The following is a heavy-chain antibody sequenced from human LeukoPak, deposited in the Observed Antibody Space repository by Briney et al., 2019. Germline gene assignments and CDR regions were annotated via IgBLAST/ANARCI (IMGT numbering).Heavy chain of an antibody. CDR2: ISGSGGST. V-gene: IGHV3-23*01. CDR1: GFTFSSYA. CDR3: TTDLKSGWPNSGAFDI. Sequence: PGGSLRLSCAASGFTFSSYAMSWVRQAPGKGLEWVSAISGSGGSTYYADSVKGRFTISRDNSKNTLYLQMNSLKTEDTAVYYCTTDLKSGWPNSGAFDIWGQGTMVTVSS. J-gene: IGHJ3*02. D-gene: IGHD6-19*01.